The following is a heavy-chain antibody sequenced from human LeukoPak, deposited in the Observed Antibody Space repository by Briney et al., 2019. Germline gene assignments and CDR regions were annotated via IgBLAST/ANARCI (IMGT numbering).Heavy chain of an antibody. CDR2: MNPNSGNT. D-gene: IGHD3-3*01. CDR1: GYTFTSYD. CDR3: ARGRSHRILEWLQRSGARIPDFDY. V-gene: IGHV1-8*01. Sequence: GASVKVSCKASGYTFTSYDINWVRQATGQGLEWMGWMNPNSGNTGYAQKFQGRVTMTRNTSISTAYMELSSLRSEDTAVYYCARGRSHRILEWLQRSGARIPDFDYWGQGTLVTVSS. J-gene: IGHJ4*02.